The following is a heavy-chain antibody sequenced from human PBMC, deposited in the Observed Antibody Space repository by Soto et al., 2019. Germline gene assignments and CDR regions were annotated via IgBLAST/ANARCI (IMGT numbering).Heavy chain of an antibody. J-gene: IGHJ4*02. CDR2: IGLGSSPK. D-gene: IGHD2-2*02. Sequence: PGGSLRLSCAASGIIFSSYWMHWVRQAPGKGLEWVSYIGLGSSPKYYADSVEGRFTISRDNAKNSLYLQMNGLRAEDTAVYYCAREVKPEIPFDYWGQGALVTVSS. CDR3: AREVKPEIPFDY. V-gene: IGHV3-48*01. CDR1: GIIFSSYW.